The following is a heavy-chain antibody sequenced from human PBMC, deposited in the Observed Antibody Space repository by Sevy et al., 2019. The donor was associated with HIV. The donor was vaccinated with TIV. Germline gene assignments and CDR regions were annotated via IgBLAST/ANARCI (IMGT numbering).Heavy chain of an antibody. CDR2: ISAYNGNT. J-gene: IGHJ2*01. V-gene: IGHV1-18*01. CDR3: AGVNSFGYSSGWYGFIDL. Sequence: ASVKVSCKASGYTFTSYGISWVRQAPGQGLEWMGWISAYNGNTNYAQKLQGRVTMTTDTSTSTAYMGLRSLRSDDTAVYYCAGVNSFGYSSGWYGFIDLWGRGTLVTVSS. CDR1: GYTFTSYG. D-gene: IGHD6-13*01.